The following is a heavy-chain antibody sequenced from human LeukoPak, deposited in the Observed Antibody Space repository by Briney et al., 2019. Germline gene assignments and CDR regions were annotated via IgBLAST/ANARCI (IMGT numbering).Heavy chain of an antibody. J-gene: IGHJ5*02. CDR2: MNPNSGNT. D-gene: IGHD6-13*01. V-gene: IGHV1-8*01. CDR1: GYTFTSYD. CDR3: ACGGGIAAENWFDP. Sequence: GASVKVSCKASGYTFTSYDINWVRQATGQGLEWMGWMNPNSGNTGYAQKFQGRVTMTRNTSISTAYMELSSLRSEDTAVYYCACGGGIAAENWFDPWGQGTLVTVSS.